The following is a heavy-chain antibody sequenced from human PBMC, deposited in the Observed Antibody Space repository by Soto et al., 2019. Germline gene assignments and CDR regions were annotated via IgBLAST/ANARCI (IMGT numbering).Heavy chain of an antibody. CDR2: INWNGGST. V-gene: IGHV3-20*01. Sequence: GGSLRLSCAASGFTFDDYGMRWVRQAPGKGLEWVSGINWNGGSTGYADSVKGRFTISRDNAKNSLYLQMNSLRAEDTALYHCARDLEVYCSSTSCPPGDYWGQGTLVTVSS. CDR3: ARDLEVYCSSTSCPPGDY. J-gene: IGHJ4*02. D-gene: IGHD2-2*01. CDR1: GFTFDDYG.